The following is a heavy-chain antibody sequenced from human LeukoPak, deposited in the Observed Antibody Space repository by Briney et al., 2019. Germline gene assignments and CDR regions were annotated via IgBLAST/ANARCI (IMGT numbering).Heavy chain of an antibody. Sequence: GGSLRLSCAASGFTFSSYAMTWVRQAPGKGLEWVSSINDSGGSTHYADSVKGRFTISRDNSKNTLYLQMNSLRAEDTAVYYCAKREYNFWSGYFFWGQGTLVTVSS. V-gene: IGHV3-23*01. CDR2: INDSGGST. CDR3: AKREYNFWSGYFF. CDR1: GFTFSSYA. J-gene: IGHJ4*02. D-gene: IGHD3-3*01.